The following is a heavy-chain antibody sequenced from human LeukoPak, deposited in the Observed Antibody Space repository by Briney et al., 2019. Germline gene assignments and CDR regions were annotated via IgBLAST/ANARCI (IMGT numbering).Heavy chain of an antibody. CDR3: ARTDPSRAGCFVS. D-gene: IGHD1-1*01. CDR2: IHDSVGT. J-gene: IGHJ4*02. V-gene: IGHV4-59*01. Sequence: PSETLSLTCTVSGGSISGYYWSWIRQPPGQQLEWTGFIHDSVGTNYNPSLKSRLTISLDTSKNHFSLTLTSVTAADTAAYYCARTDPSRAGCFVSWGQGIRVTVSS. CDR1: GGSISGYY.